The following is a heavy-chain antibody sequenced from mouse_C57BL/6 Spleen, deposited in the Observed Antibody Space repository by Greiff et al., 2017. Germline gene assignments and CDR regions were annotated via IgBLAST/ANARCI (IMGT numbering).Heavy chain of an antibody. CDR2: IYPGSGST. J-gene: IGHJ4*01. V-gene: IGHV1-55*01. CDR1: GYTFTSYW. D-gene: IGHD2-1*01. Sequence: QVQLQQPGAELVKPGASVKMSCKASGYTFTSYWITWVKQRPGQGLEWIGDIYPGSGSTNYNEKFKSKATLTVDTSSSTAYMQLSSLTSEDSAVYYCARRYGNYPYAMDDWGQGTLVTVSS. CDR3: ARRYGNYPYAMDD.